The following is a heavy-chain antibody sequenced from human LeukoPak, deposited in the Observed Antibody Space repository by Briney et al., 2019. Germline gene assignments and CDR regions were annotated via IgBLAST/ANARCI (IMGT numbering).Heavy chain of an antibody. Sequence: ASVKVSCKASGYTFTSYAMYWVRQAPGQRLEWMGWINAGNGNTKYSQKFQGRVTITRDTSASTAYMELSSLRSEDTAVYYCARDVQGIQIWFLYWGQGTLVTVSS. J-gene: IGHJ4*02. CDR1: GYTFTSYA. CDR3: ARDVQGIQIWFLY. CDR2: INAGNGNT. D-gene: IGHD5-18*01. V-gene: IGHV1-3*01.